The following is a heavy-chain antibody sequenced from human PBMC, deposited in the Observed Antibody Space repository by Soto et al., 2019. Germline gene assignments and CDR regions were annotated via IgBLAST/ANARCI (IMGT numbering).Heavy chain of an antibody. J-gene: IGHJ6*02. CDR2: ISSSSSYI. CDR1: GFTFSSYS. CDR3: ARDPGTYYYYGMDV. Sequence: GGSLRLSCAASGFTFSSYSMNWVRQAPGKGLEWVSSISSSSSYIYYADSVKGRFTISRDNAKNSLYLQMNSLRAEDTAVYYCARDPGTYYYYGMDVWGQGTTVTVSS. V-gene: IGHV3-21*01. D-gene: IGHD1-1*01.